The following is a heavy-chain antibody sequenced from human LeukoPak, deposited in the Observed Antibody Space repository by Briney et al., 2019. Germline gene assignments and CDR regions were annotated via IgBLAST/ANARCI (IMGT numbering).Heavy chain of an antibody. V-gene: IGHV4-61*01. CDR2: IYSSGNT. CDR1: GGSLSSSIYY. J-gene: IGHJ4*02. D-gene: IGHD7-27*01. Sequence: PSETLSLTCTVSGGSLSSSIYYWGWVRQPPGRGLGWVGYIYSSGNTNYNPSLKSRVTISPDTAKNQCSLKPSSMTAADTAVYYCARDDANWGDFDSWGQGTLVTVSS. CDR3: ARDDANWGDFDS.